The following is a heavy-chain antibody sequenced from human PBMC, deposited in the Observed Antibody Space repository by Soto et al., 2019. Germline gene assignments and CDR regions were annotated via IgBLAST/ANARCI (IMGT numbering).Heavy chain of an antibody. CDR3: AKDGGGYNYGYVMLDKYYYGMDV. V-gene: IGHV3-30-3*01. J-gene: IGHJ6*02. D-gene: IGHD5-18*01. Sequence: QVQLVESGGGVVQPGRSLRLSCAASGFTFSTYAMHWVRQAPGKGLEWVAVISYDGTNKYYEDSVRGRITISRDNSKNTLFLQMNSLRADDTAVYYCAKDGGGYNYGYVMLDKYYYGMDVWGQGTTVTVSS. CDR2: ISYDGTNK. CDR1: GFTFSTYA.